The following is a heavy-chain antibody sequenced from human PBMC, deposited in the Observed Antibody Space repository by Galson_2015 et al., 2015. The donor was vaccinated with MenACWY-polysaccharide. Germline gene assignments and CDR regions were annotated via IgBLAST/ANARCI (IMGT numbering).Heavy chain of an antibody. CDR1: GFTFSSYA. J-gene: IGHJ6*02. Sequence: SLRLSCAASGFTFSSYAIHWVRQAPGKGLEWVAAISGSGGTTYYADSVKGRFTISRDNSKNMVYLQMNSLRAEDTAVYYSLVVPGGNYRAMDVWGQGTTVTVSS. D-gene: IGHD2-2*01. V-gene: IGHV3-23*01. CDR3: LVVPGGNYRAMDV. CDR2: ISGSGGTT.